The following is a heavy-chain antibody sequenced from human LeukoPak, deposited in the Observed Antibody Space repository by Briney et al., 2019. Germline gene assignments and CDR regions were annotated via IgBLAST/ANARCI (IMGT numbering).Heavy chain of an antibody. V-gene: IGHV1-2*02. Sequence: ASVKVSCKASGYTFTGFYIHWVRQAPGQGLEWMGWINPNSGGTNYAQKFQGRVTMTRDTSISTAYMELSSLTSDDTAVYYCAGRKPDCSGTYCTFDYWGQGTLVTVSS. CDR1: GYTFTGFY. D-gene: IGHD2-15*01. CDR3: AGRKPDCSGTYCTFDY. CDR2: INPNSGGT. J-gene: IGHJ4*02.